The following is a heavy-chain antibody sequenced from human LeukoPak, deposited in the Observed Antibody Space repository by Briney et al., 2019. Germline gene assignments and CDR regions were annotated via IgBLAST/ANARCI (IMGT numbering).Heavy chain of an antibody. CDR1: GFTFSTYA. CDR3: AKARSEVQAYFHGMDV. D-gene: IGHD1-1*01. J-gene: IGHJ6*02. CDR2: ISYAGSNK. Sequence: GGSLRLSCAASGFTFSTYAMHWVRQAPGKGLEWVAVISYAGSNKYYADSVKGRFTISRDNSKNTLYLQMNSLRAEDTAVYYCAKARSEVQAYFHGMDVWGQGTTVIVSS. V-gene: IGHV3-30*07.